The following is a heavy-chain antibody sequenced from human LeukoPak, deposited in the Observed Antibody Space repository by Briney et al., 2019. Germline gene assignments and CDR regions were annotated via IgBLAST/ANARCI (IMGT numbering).Heavy chain of an antibody. J-gene: IGHJ4*02. CDR2: IYPRNGST. CDR3: ARDQEGFDY. Sequence: ASVEVSCKASGYTFTSNYIHWVRQAPGQGLEWMGMIYPRNGSTSYAQKFQGRVTVTRDTSTSTVHMELSGLRSEDTAVYYCARDQEGFDYWGQGTLVTVSS. V-gene: IGHV1-46*01. CDR1: GYTFTSNY.